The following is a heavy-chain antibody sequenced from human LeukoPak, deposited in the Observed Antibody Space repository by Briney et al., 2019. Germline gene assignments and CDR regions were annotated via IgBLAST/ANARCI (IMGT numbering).Heavy chain of an antibody. CDR3: ARDRYSYGF. CDR2: ISYSGST. D-gene: IGHD5-18*01. J-gene: IGHJ4*02. V-gene: IGHV4-59*01. CDR1: GGFISSYY. Sequence: SETQSLTCTVSGGFISSYYWSWIRQPPGKGLEWIGFISYSGSTYYNPSLKSRVTMSVDTSKNQFSLNLRSVTAADTAVYYCARDRYSYGFWGQGILVTVSS.